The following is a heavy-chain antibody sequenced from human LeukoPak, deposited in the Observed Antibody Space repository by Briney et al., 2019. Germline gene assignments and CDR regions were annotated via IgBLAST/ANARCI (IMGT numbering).Heavy chain of an antibody. Sequence: SQTLSLTCAISGDSVSSAAWNWIRHSPSRGLEWLGRTYYRSKWYNDYAVSVKSRITINPDTSKNQFSLQLNSVTPEDTGVYYCARGGIVYCTSSSCYFDYWGQGTLVTVSS. V-gene: IGHV6-1*01. CDR1: GDSVSSAA. CDR3: ARGGIVYCTSSSCYFDY. J-gene: IGHJ4*02. CDR2: TYYRSKWYN. D-gene: IGHD2-2*01.